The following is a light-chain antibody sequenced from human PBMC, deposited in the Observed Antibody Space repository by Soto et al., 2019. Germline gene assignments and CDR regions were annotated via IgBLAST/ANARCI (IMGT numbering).Light chain of an antibody. Sequence: DIQMTQSPSSLSASVGDRVTITFRASQGISNYLAWYQQKPGKVPKLLIYAASTLQSGVPPRFSGSGSGTDFTFTINSLQPEDIATYYCQQYDNLPLPFGGGTKV. CDR2: AAS. CDR1: QGISNY. V-gene: IGKV1-27*01. J-gene: IGKJ4*01. CDR3: QQYDNLPLP.